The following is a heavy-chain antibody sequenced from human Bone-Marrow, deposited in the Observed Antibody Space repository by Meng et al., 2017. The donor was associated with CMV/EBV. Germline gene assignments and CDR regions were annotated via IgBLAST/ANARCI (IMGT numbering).Heavy chain of an antibody. J-gene: IGHJ3*02. CDR2: IYSAGNT. D-gene: IGHD2-2*01. CDR3: ARYCSSTSCFNDAFDI. V-gene: IGHV3-53*01. Sequence: GGSLRLSCAASGFNVSSDFMSWVRQAPGMGLEWLSVIYSAGNTYYADSVKGRFTISRDNSKNTLYLQMNSLRAEDTAVYYCARYCSSTSCFNDAFDIWGQGTRVTVSS. CDR1: GFNVSSDF.